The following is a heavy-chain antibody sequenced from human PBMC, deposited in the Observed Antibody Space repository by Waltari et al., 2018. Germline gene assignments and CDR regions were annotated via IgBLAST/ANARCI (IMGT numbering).Heavy chain of an antibody. J-gene: IGHJ4*02. CDR2: VHHSGRS. Sequence: QLQLQESGPGLVKPSGTLSLTCAVSGDSMSSTDCWSWVRQPPGKGLEWIGQVHHSGRSNYNPPFASRTTISLDTSTGLFSLKMTSATAADTALYYCARDRGRGLYLDSWGQGTLVT. D-gene: IGHD2-15*01. V-gene: IGHV4-4*02. CDR1: GDSMSSTDC. CDR3: ARDRGRGLYLDS.